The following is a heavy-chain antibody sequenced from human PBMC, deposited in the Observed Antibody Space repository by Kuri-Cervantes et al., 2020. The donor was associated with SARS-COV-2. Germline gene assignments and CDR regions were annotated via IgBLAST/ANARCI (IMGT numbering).Heavy chain of an antibody. CDR2: ISYDGGKK. CDR3: ARDLEGALPVAGTYGSFDC. Sequence: GESLKISCAASGFPFSSYAMSWVRQAPGKGLKWVALISYDGGKKYYPDSVKGRFTISRDNPKNTLYLQMNSLRPEDTGVYYCARDLEGALPVAGTYGSFDCWGQGTLVTVSS. D-gene: IGHD6-19*01. CDR1: GFPFSSYA. J-gene: IGHJ4*02. V-gene: IGHV3-30*04.